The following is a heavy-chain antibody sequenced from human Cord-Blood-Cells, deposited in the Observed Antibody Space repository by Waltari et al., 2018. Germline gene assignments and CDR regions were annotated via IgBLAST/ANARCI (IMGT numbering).Heavy chain of an antibody. J-gene: IGHJ6*03. V-gene: IGHV3-53*01. CDR3: ARATMDV. CDR1: GFTVSSTY. CDR2: IYSGGST. Sequence: EVQLVEAGGGLSQPGGTLRLSCAAAGFTVSSTYMSWVRQAPGKGLEWVSVIYSGGSTYYADSVKGRFTISRDNSKNTLYLQMNSLRAEDTAVYYCARATMDVWGKGTTVTVSS.